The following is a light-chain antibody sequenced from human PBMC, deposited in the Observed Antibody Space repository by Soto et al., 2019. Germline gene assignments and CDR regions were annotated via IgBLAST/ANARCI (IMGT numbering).Light chain of an antibody. J-gene: IGKJ1*01. CDR3: QQYGGSPWT. CDR1: QSVNSN. Sequence: EIVLTQSPGTLSLSPGERATLSCRASQSVNSNLAWYQQKAGQAPRLLIYGASIRATDIPGRFGGHGSGTDFILSINRLEPEDSAVYYCQQYGGSPWTFGQGTKVDI. V-gene: IGKV3-20*01. CDR2: GAS.